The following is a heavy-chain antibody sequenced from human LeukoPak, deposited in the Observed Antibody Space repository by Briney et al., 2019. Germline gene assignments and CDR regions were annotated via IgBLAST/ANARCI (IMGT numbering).Heavy chain of an antibody. CDR1: GFIFSDHD. Sequence: PGGSLRLSCAASGFIFSDHDMDWIRQAPGKGLEWISYISRSGTTKYYADSVKGRFPISRDNADNSLYLQLNSLRAEDTAVYYCAREGRGYYGDFDYWGQGTLVTVSS. J-gene: IGHJ4*02. CDR3: AREGRGYYGDFDY. D-gene: IGHD3-22*01. CDR2: ISRSGTTK. V-gene: IGHV3-11*01.